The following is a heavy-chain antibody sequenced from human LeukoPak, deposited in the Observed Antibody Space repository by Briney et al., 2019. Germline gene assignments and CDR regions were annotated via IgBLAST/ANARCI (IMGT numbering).Heavy chain of an antibody. Sequence: SETLSLTCTVSSGSVSNSHYYWAWVRQPPGKGLEWLGSIFYSGNTHYNPSLKSPVTISIDTSKNQFSLKVSSVTAADTAIYYCARDLSFDWFPYYFDYWGQGILVSVSS. CDR3: ARDLSFDWFPYYFDY. D-gene: IGHD3-9*01. V-gene: IGHV4-39*07. CDR1: SGSVSNSHYY. CDR2: IFYSGNT. J-gene: IGHJ4*02.